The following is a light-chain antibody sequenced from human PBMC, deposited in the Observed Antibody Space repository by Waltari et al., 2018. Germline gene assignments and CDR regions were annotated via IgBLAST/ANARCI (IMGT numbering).Light chain of an antibody. CDR3: ATWDDRLTGVVFGGVV. J-gene: IGLJ3*02. CDR1: NSNIGSNT. CDR2: SND. Sequence: QSVLTQPPSASGTPGQRVTISCSGSNSNIGSNTVNWYQWVPGTAPKLLIYSNDQRPSGVPARFSASKSGTSASLAISGLQSEDEADYYCATWDDRLTGVVFGGVVFGGGTKVTVL. V-gene: IGLV1-44*01.